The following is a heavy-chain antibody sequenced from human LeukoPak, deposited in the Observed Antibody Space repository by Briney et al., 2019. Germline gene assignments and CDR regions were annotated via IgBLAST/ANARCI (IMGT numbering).Heavy chain of an antibody. J-gene: IGHJ5*02. CDR3: ARDSGTTGEVKFDP. CDR1: GGSISIYY. V-gene: IGHV4-4*07. CDR2: ISGSGTI. D-gene: IGHD3-10*01. Sequence: SETLSLTCTVSGGSISIYYWSWIRQPPGKGLEWIGRISGSGTITYNPALQSRLSISIDTSKNQFSLKLMSVTAADTAVYYCARDSGTTGEVKFDPWGQGTLVTVSS.